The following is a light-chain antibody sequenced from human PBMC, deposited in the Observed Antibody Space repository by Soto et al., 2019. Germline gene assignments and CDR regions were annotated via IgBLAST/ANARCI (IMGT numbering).Light chain of an antibody. V-gene: IGKV3-20*01. CDR2: GTS. CDR1: QNVNSH. Sequence: EIVWTQSPGTLSLSPGERATLSCRASQNVNSHLAWYQQKPGQAPRLLIYGTSTRATDIPDRFSGSWSGRDFTLSISRLEPEDFAVYYCHQYDDSFTVGGGTELDIK. J-gene: IGKJ4*01. CDR3: HQYDDSFT.